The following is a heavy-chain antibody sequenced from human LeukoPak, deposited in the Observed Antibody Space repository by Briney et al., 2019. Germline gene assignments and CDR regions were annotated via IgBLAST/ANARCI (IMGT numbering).Heavy chain of an antibody. CDR3: ATARSDDVFDI. J-gene: IGHJ3*02. CDR1: GGSVNGGTYC. CDR2: IYYSGST. Sequence: SETLSLTCSVSGGSVNGGTYCWSWIRQPPGKELEWIGCIYYSGSTNYNPSLKSRVTISVDTSKNRFSLKLSSVTAADTALYFCATARSDDVFDIWGQGTMVTVSS. V-gene: IGHV4-61*01.